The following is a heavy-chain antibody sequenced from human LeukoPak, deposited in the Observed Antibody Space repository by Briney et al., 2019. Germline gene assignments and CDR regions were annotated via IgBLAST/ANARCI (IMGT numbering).Heavy chain of an antibody. Sequence: GASVKVSYKATGYTFSGYYLHWVRQAPGQGLEWMGWIQPNHAVTEYAQNFQGRVTLTRDTSISTAYMELSSLRSDDTAVYYCAREGSQHLTTFDYWGQGTLVTVSS. CDR3: AREGSQHLTTFDY. J-gene: IGHJ4*02. D-gene: IGHD3-10*01. CDR2: IQPNHAVT. V-gene: IGHV1-2*02. CDR1: GYTFSGYY.